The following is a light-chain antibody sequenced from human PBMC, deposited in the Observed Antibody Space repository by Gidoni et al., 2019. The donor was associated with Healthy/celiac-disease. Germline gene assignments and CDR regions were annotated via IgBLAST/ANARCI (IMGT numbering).Light chain of an antibody. CDR3: QQSYSTPRT. CDR2: AAS. J-gene: IGKJ1*01. V-gene: IGKV1-39*01. CDR1: QSISSS. Sequence: DIQMTQSPSSLSASVGDRVTITCRASQSISSSLNWYQQKPGKAPKLLIYAASSLQSGVPSRVSGRGSGTDFTLTISSLQPEDFATYYCQQSYSTPRTFXQXTKVEIK.